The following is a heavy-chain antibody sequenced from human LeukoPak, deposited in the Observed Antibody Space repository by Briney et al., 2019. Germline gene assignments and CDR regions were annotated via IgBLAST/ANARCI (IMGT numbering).Heavy chain of an antibody. V-gene: IGHV1-8*01. J-gene: IGHJ6*02. CDR2: MNPNSGNT. D-gene: IGHD3-3*01. Sequence: ASVKVSCKASGYTFTSYDINWVRQATGQGLEWTGWMNPNSGNTGYAQKFQGRVTMTSNTSISTAYMELSSLRSEDTAVYYCAREGGTTDFWSGYYPYYYYGMDVWGQGTTVTVSS. CDR1: GYTFTSYD. CDR3: AREGGTTDFWSGYYPYYYYGMDV.